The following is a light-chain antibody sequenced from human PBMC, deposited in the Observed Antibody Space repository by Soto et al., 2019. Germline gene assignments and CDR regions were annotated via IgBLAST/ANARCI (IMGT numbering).Light chain of an antibody. J-gene: IGKJ4*01. Sequence: EIVLTQSPATLSLSPGERATLSCRASQSVSSYLGWYQQKPGQAPSLLIYDASHRATGIPARFSGSGSGTDLTLTISILEPEDSAVYCCQQRSHSELTFRGGTKVDIK. CDR2: DAS. CDR1: QSVSSY. V-gene: IGKV3-11*01. CDR3: QQRSHSELT.